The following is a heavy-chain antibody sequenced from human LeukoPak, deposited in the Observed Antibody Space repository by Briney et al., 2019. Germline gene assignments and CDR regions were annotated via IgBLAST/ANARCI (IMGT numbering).Heavy chain of an antibody. D-gene: IGHD3-22*01. CDR3: ARDSHYYDSSGRFDY. V-gene: IGHV3-33*01. CDR2: IWYDGSNK. Sequence: GGSLRLSCAASGFTFSSYGMHWVRQAPGKGLEWVAVIWYDGSNKYYADSVKGRFTISRDNSKNTLYLQMNSLRAEDTAVYYCARDSHYYDSSGRFDYWGQGTLVTVSS. J-gene: IGHJ4*02. CDR1: GFTFSSYG.